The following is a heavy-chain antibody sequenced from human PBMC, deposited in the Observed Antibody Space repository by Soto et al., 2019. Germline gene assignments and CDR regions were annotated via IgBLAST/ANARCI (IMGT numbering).Heavy chain of an antibody. Sequence: ETLSLTCTVSGDSISNYYWSWIRQPPGKGLEWIGYIYYSGSTNYNPSLKSRVTISVDTSKNQFSLKLSSVTAADTAVYYCARLLGYYDSSGYYSTLLGTWFDPWGQGTLVTVSS. J-gene: IGHJ5*02. D-gene: IGHD3-22*01. V-gene: IGHV4-59*12. CDR2: IYYSGST. CDR1: GDSISNYY. CDR3: ARLLGYYDSSGYYSTLLGTWFDP.